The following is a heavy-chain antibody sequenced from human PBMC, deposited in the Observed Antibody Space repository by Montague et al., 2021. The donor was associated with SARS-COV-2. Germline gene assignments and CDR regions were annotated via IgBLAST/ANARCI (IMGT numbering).Heavy chain of an antibody. D-gene: IGHD3-3*01. Sequence: SETLSLTCTVSGGSISSYYWSWIRQPPGKGLEGSGYIYYSGSTNYNPSLKSRVTISVDTSKNQFSLKLSSVTAADAAVYYCARVPRNYDFWSGFYDAFDIWGQGTMVTVSS. CDR1: GGSISSYY. CDR3: ARVPRNYDFWSGFYDAFDI. CDR2: IYYSGST. J-gene: IGHJ3*02. V-gene: IGHV4-59*01.